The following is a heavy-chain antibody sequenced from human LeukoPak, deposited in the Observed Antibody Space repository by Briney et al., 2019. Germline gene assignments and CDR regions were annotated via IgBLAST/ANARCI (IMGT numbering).Heavy chain of an antibody. CDR2: IYHGGST. D-gene: IGHD3-10*01. V-gene: IGHV4-4*02. Sequence: SGTLSLTCGVSGGSISSGNWWSWVRQPPGKGLEWIGEIYHGGSTNYNPSLRSRVTISVDKSKNQFSLKLSSVTAADTAIYYCARDGSWGHLGYWGQGTLVTVSS. J-gene: IGHJ4*02. CDR3: ARDGSWGHLGY. CDR1: GGSISSGNW.